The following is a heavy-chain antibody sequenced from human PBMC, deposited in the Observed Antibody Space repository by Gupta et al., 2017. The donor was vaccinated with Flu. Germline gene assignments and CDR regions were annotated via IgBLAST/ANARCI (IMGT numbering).Heavy chain of an antibody. V-gene: IGHV3-48*03. Sequence: EVQLVESGGGLVQPGGSLRLSCAAPGFTFSSYEMNWVRPAPGKGLEWVSYISSSGSTIYYADSVKGRFTISRDNAKNSLYLQMNSLRAEDTAVYYCASGYDILTGLYWGQGTLVTVSS. CDR3: ASGYDILTGLY. J-gene: IGHJ4*02. CDR1: GFTFSSYE. CDR2: ISSSGSTI. D-gene: IGHD3-9*01.